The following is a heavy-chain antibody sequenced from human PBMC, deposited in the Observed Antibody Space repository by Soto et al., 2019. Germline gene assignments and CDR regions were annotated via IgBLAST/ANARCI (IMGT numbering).Heavy chain of an antibody. CDR1: GFTFSSYA. J-gene: IGHJ6*03. D-gene: IGHD3-3*01. CDR3: AKPPGLRFLEWFQPTSYYYYMDV. V-gene: IGHV3-23*01. Sequence: PGGSLRLSCAASGFTFSSYAMSWVRQAPGKGLEWVSAISGSGGSTYYADSVKGRFTISRDNSKNTLYLQMNSLRAGDTAVYYCAKPPGLRFLEWFQPTSYYYYMDVWGKGTTVTVSS. CDR2: ISGSGGST.